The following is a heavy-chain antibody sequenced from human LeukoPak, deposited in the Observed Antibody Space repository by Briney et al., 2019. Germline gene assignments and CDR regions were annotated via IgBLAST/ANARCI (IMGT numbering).Heavy chain of an antibody. V-gene: IGHV4-34*01. Sequence: SETLSLTCAVYGGSFSGYYWSWIRQPPGKGLEWIGSIYHSGSTYYNPSLKSRVTISVDTSKNQFSLKLSSVTAADTAVYYCARDSDTLGEFDYWGQGTLVTVSS. CDR2: IYHSGST. J-gene: IGHJ4*02. CDR1: GGSFSGYY. CDR3: ARDSDTLGEFDY. D-gene: IGHD3-9*01.